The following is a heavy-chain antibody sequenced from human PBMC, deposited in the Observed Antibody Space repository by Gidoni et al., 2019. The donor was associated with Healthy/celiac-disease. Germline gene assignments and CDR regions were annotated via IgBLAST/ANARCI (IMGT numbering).Heavy chain of an antibody. CDR1: GGSISSSSYY. D-gene: IGHD5-18*01. Sequence: QLQLQASGPGLVKPSETLSLTCTVSGGSISSSSYYWGWIRQPPGKGLEWIGSIYYSGSTYYNPSLKSRVTISVDTSKNQFSLKLSSVTAADTAVYYCARQANTPDAFDIWGQGTMVTVSS. CDR2: IYYSGST. V-gene: IGHV4-39*01. J-gene: IGHJ3*02. CDR3: ARQANTPDAFDI.